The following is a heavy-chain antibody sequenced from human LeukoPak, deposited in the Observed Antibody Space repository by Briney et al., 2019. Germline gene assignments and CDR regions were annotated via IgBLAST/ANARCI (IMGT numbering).Heavy chain of an antibody. V-gene: IGHV1-69*13. J-gene: IGHJ4*02. CDR1: GGTFSSNA. Sequence: SVKVSCKAPGGTFSSNAISWVRQAPGQGLEWMGGIIPIFGTANYAQKFQGRVTITADESTSTAYMELSSLRSEDTAVYYCARPTTAGDSSGYLYYFDYWGQGTLVTVSS. D-gene: IGHD3-22*01. CDR3: ARPTTAGDSSGYLYYFDY. CDR2: IIPIFGTA.